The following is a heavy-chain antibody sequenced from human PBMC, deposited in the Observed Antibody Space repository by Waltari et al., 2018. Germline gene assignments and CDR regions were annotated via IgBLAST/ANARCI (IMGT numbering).Heavy chain of an antibody. CDR3: ARIVGDDYVDY. CDR2: IYYSGST. J-gene: IGHJ4*02. V-gene: IGHV4-39*07. D-gene: IGHD2-15*01. CDR1: GCSISSSSYY. Sequence: QLQLQESGPGLVKPSETLSLTCTVSGCSISSSSYYWGWIRQPPGKGLEWIGSIYYSGSTYYNPSLKSRVTISVDTSKNQFSLKLSSVTAADTAVYYCARIVGDDYVDYWGQGTLVTVSS.